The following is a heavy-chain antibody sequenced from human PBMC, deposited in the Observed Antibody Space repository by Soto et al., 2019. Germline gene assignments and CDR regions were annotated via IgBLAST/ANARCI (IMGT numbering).Heavy chain of an antibody. Sequence: QVQLVESGGGVVQPGRSLRLSCAASGFTFSSYAMHWVRQAPGKGLEWVALISYDGINKYFADSVKGRFTISRDNSKNTLYLQMNSLRAEDTAVYYCARDFHMFSSLLIDYWCQGTLVTVSS. CDR1: GFTFSSYA. CDR2: ISYDGINK. V-gene: IGHV3-30-3*01. J-gene: IGHJ4*02. D-gene: IGHD2-15*01. CDR3: ARDFHMFSSLLIDY.